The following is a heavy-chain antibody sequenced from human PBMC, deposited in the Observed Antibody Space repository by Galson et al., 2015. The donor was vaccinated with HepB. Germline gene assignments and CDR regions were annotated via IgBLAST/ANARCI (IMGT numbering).Heavy chain of an antibody. CDR3: ATDREGRVYYDSSGFLFDP. CDR1: GYTLTELS. D-gene: IGHD3-22*01. V-gene: IGHV1-24*01. J-gene: IGHJ5*02. CDR2: FDPEDGET. Sequence: SVKVSCKVSGYTLTELSMHWVRQAPGKGLEWMGGFDPEDGETIYAQKFQGRVTMTEDTSTDTAYMELSSLRSEDTAVYYCATDREGRVYYDSSGFLFDPWGQGTLVTVSS.